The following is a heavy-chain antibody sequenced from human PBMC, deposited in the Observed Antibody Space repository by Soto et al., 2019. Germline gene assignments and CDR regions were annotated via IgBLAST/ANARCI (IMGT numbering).Heavy chain of an antibody. CDR1: GYSFTSTY. CDR2: INPAGGTT. D-gene: IGHD2-21*02. V-gene: IGHV1-46*01. Sequence: QVQLVQSGAEVKKPGASVRISCRASGYSFTSTYVHWVRQAPGQGPEWMGIINPAGGTTYYAQKSQGRLTITSDTSTDTVFMDLNDLACEDTAVYFCALKVVTYYDNWGQGTLLTVSS. J-gene: IGHJ4*02. CDR3: ALKVVTYYDN.